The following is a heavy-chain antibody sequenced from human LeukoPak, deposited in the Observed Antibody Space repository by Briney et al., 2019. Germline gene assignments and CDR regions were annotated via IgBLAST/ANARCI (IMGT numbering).Heavy chain of an antibody. CDR2: IIPIFGTA. J-gene: IGHJ4*02. CDR1: GGTFSSYA. V-gene: IGHV1-69*05. CDR3: ARDGYSYGRTLGRGYFDY. D-gene: IGHD5-18*01. Sequence: ASVKVSCKASGGTFSSYAISWVRQAPGQGLEWMGGIIPIFGTANYAQKFQGRDTITTDESTSTAYMELSSLRSEDTAVYYCARDGYSYGRTLGRGYFDYWGQGTLVTVSS.